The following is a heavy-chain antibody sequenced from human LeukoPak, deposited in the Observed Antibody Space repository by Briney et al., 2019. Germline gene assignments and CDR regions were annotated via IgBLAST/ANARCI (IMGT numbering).Heavy chain of an antibody. CDR2: INSDGSST. J-gene: IGHJ6*03. D-gene: IGHD3-10*01. CDR1: GFTFSSYW. V-gene: IGHV3-74*01. Sequence: GGSLRLSCAASGFTFSSYWMHWVRQAPGKGLVWVSRINSDGSSTRYADSVKGRFTISRANAKNTLYLKMNSLRAEDTAVYYCASSSMVRGVIVYYYYMDVWGKGITVTVSS. CDR3: ASSSMVRGVIVYYYYMDV.